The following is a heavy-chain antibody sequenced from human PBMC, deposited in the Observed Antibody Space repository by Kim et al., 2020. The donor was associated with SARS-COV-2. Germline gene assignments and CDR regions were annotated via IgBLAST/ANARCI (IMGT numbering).Heavy chain of an antibody. CDR3: VKVDEEFDN. V-gene: IGHV4-39*07. CDR2: VSDDGKT. J-gene: IGHJ4*02. CDR1: GGSIISSTHY. Sequence: SETLSLTCTVSGGSIISSTHYWGWVRQAPGKGLEWIGSVSDDGKTWYDPSLKSRVTLSIDKSNNQFFLRLTSVTVADTAVYFCVKVDEEFDNWGQGTLVTVSS.